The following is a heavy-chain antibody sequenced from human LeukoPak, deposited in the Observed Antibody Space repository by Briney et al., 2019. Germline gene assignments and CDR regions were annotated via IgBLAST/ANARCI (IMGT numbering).Heavy chain of an antibody. D-gene: IGHD2/OR15-2a*01. CDR3: ARRSHLSFDY. Sequence: PGGSLRLSCAASGFGFSYYWMTWVRQAPGKGLEWVAGIKRDGSEKYYVDSVKGRFTISRDNAKNSLSLQMNSLRAEDTAVYFCARRSHLSFDYTDQGTLVTVSS. J-gene: IGHJ4*02. CDR1: GFGFSYYW. CDR2: IKRDGSEK. V-gene: IGHV3-7*01.